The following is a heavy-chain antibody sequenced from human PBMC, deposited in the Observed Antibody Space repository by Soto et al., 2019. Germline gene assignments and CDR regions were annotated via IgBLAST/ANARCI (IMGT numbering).Heavy chain of an antibody. CDR2: IYSGGST. J-gene: IGHJ4*02. CDR1: GFTVSSNY. Sequence: PXXSLILSCAPSGFTVSSNYMSWVRQAPGKGLEWVSVIYSGGSTYYADSVKGRFTISRDNSKNTLYLQMNSLRAEDKAVYYCASGYCSGGSCYPYYFDYWGQGILVTVSS. D-gene: IGHD2-15*01. CDR3: ASGYCSGGSCYPYYFDY. V-gene: IGHV3-66*01.